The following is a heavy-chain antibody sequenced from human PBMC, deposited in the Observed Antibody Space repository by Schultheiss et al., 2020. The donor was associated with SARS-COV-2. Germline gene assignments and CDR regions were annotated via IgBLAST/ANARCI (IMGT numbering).Heavy chain of an antibody. D-gene: IGHD7-27*01. CDR1: GFTFSDYY. V-gene: IGHV3-11*06. J-gene: IGHJ6*02. Sequence: GGSLRLSCAASGFTFSDYYMSWIRQAPGKGLEWVSYISSSSSYTNYADSVKGRFTISRDKTKNTLYLQMNSLRAEDTAVYYCARDRKLGTYGMDVWGQGTTVTVSS. CDR3: ARDRKLGTYGMDV. CDR2: ISSSSSYT.